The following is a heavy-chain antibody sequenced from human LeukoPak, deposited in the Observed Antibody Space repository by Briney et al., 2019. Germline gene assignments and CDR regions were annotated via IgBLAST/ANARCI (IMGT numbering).Heavy chain of an antibody. V-gene: IGHV4-30-4*08. CDR2: IYYSGST. CDR1: GGSISSGDYY. Sequence: SETLSLTCTVSGGSISSGDYYWSWIRQPPGKGLEWIGYIYYSGSTYYNPSLKSRVTISVDTSTIRFSLKLSSVTAADTAVYYCAPHSSGYDSGNDAFDIWGQGTMVTVSS. D-gene: IGHD3-22*01. CDR3: APHSSGYDSGNDAFDI. J-gene: IGHJ3*02.